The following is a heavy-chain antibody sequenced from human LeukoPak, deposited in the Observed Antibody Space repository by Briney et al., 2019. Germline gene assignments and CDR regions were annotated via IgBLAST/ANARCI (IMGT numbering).Heavy chain of an antibody. CDR2: LNPNSGGT. Sequence: ASVKVSCKASGYTFTGHYMHWVRQAPGQGLEWMGRLNPNSGGTNSAQKFQGRVTMTRDTSISTVYMELSRLRSDDTAVYYCASGYGDYSPDYWGQGTLVTVSS. D-gene: IGHD4-17*01. CDR1: GYTFTGHY. J-gene: IGHJ4*02. CDR3: ASGYGDYSPDY. V-gene: IGHV1-2*06.